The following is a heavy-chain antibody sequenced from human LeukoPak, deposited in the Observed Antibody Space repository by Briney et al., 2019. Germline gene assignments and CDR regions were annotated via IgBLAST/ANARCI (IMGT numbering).Heavy chain of an antibody. CDR1: GFTFSSYS. J-gene: IGHJ4*02. Sequence: GGSLRLSCAASGFTFSSYSMNWVRQAPGKGLEWVSYISSSSSTIYYADSVKGRFTISRDNAKNSLYLQMNSLRAEDTAVYYCARDGDAIFGVVTGYYFDYWGQGTLVTVSS. V-gene: IGHV3-48*01. CDR2: ISSSSSTI. CDR3: ARDGDAIFGVVTGYYFDY. D-gene: IGHD3-3*01.